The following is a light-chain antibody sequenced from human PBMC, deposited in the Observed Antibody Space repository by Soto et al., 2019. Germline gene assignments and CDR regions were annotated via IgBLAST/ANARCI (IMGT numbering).Light chain of an antibody. CDR1: SSDVGGYNY. Sequence: QSVLTQPASVSGSPGQSITISCTGTSSDVGGYNYVSWYQQHPGKVPKLMIYGVSNRPSGVSNRFSGSKSANTASLTISGLQAEDEADYYCSSYATGSPYLLGIGTKVTV. J-gene: IGLJ1*01. CDR2: GVS. CDR3: SSYATGSPYL. V-gene: IGLV2-14*01.